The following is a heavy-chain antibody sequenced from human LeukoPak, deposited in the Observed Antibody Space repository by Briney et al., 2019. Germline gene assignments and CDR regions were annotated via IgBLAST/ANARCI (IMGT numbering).Heavy chain of an antibody. CDR2: MYYSGST. CDR3: ARAVVVVAANAELWFDP. D-gene: IGHD2-15*01. J-gene: IGHJ5*02. V-gene: IGHV4-59*01. Sequence: SETLSLTCTVSGGSISSYYGSWIRQPPGKGLEWIGYMYYSGSTNYNPSLKSRVTISVDTSKNPFSLKLSSVTAADTAVYYCARAVVVVAANAELWFDPWGQGTLVTVSS. CDR1: GGSISSYY.